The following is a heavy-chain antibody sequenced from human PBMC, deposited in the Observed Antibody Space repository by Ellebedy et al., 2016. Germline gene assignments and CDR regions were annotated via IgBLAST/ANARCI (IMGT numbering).Heavy chain of an antibody. V-gene: IGHV3-48*04. CDR3: ARARGVIAAAGTLYP. CDR2: ISSSGSTI. CDR1: GFTFSSYA. Sequence: GESLKISCAASGFTFSSYAMHWVRQAPGKGLEWVSYISSSGSTIYYADSVKGRFTISRDNAKNSLYLQMNSLRAEDTAVYYCARARGVIAAAGTLYPWGQGTLVTVSS. J-gene: IGHJ5*02. D-gene: IGHD6-13*01.